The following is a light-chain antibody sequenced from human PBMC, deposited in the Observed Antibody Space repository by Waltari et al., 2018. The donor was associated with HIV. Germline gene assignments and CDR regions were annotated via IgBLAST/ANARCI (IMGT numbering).Light chain of an antibody. CDR1: QSVGTS. J-gene: IGKJ4*01. V-gene: IGKV3-15*01. CDR3: QQYEKWPPLT. Sequence: EIVMTQSPVALSASLGERVTLSCRASQSVGTSLAWYQQRPGQAPGVLIYSVSTRAAGVPARFSGSGSGTDFTLTIISLQPEDYAVYFCQQYEKWPPLTFGGGTKV. CDR2: SVS.